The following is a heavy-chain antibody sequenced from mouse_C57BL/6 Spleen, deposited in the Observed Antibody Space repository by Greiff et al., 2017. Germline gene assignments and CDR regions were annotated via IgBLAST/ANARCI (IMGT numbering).Heavy chain of an antibody. D-gene: IGHD4-1*01. V-gene: IGHV3-6*01. CDR1: GYSITSGYY. CDR3: ARDSSNWVFAY. Sequence: VQLKESGPGLVKPSQSLSLTCSVTGYSITSGYYWNWIRQFPGNKLEWMGYISYDGSNNYNPSLKNRISITRDTSKNQFFLKLNSVTTEDTATYYCARDSSNWVFAYWGQGTLVTVSA. CDR2: ISYDGSN. J-gene: IGHJ3*01.